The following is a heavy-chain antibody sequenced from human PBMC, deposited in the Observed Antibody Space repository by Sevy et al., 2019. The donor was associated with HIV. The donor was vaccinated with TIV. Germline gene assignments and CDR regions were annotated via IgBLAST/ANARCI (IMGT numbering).Heavy chain of an antibody. CDR1: RFTFSTYD. CDR2: ISHDGSYQ. V-gene: IGHV3-30*18. D-gene: IGHD3-16*01. CDR3: AKGQGYDYIWGNERSEYYFDY. J-gene: IGHJ4*02. Sequence: GGSLRLSCAASRFTFSTYDIHWVRQAPGKGLEWVAVISHDGSYQYYTDSVKGGFTISRDDSKNKANLQMNSLRADDSGVYYCAKGQGYDYIWGNERSEYYFDYWGQGTLVTVSS.